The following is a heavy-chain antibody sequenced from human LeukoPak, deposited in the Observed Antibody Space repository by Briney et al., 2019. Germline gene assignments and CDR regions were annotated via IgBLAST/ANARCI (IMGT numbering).Heavy chain of an antibody. CDR3: ARDGYGSGKGYFDY. CDR1: GYTFASYG. J-gene: IGHJ4*02. CDR2: ISAYNGNT. Sequence: ASVKVSCKASGYTFASYGISWVRQAPGQGLEWMGWISAYNGNTNYAQKLQGRVTMTTDTSTSTAYMELRSLRSDDTAVYYCARDGYGSGKGYFDYWGQGTLVTVSS. V-gene: IGHV1-18*01. D-gene: IGHD3-10*01.